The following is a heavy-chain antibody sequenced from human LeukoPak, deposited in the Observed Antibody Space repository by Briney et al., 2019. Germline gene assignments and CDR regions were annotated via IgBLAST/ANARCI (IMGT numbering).Heavy chain of an antibody. V-gene: IGHV5-51*01. CDR2: IYPGDSDT. CDR1: GYSFTSYW. D-gene: IGHD2-2*01. Sequence: GESLKISCKGSGYSFTSYWIGWVRHMPGKGLEWMGIIYPGDSDTRYSPSFQGQVTISADKSISTAYLQWSSLKASDTAMYYCARRSDIVVVPAAMRDAFDIWGQGTMVTVSS. CDR3: ARRSDIVVVPAAMRDAFDI. J-gene: IGHJ3*02.